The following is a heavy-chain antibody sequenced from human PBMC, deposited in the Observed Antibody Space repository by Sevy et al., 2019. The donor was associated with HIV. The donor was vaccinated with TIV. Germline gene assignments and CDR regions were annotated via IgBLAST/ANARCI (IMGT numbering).Heavy chain of an antibody. CDR2: ISSSSYT. J-gene: IGHJ5*02. CDR1: GFTFSDYY. CDR3: ARVDYNLNGSNWFDP. V-gene: IGHV3-11*06. Sequence: GGSLRLSCAASGFTFSDYYMSWIRQAPGKGLEWVSYISSSSYTNYADSVKGRFTISRDNAKNSLYLQMNSLRAKDTAVYYCARVDYNLNGSNWFDPWGQGTLVTVSS. D-gene: IGHD4-4*01.